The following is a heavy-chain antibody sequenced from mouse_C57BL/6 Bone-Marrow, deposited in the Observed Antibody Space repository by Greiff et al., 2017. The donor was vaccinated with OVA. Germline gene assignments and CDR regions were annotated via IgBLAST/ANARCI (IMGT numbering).Heavy chain of an antibody. Sequence: QVQLKQSGPELVKPGASVKISCKASGYAFSSSWMNWVKQRPGKGLEWIGRIYSGDGDTNYNGKFKGKATLTADKSSSTAYMQRSSLTSEDSAVYFCARLGTAQATWAMDYWGQGTSVTVSS. CDR3: ARLGTAQATWAMDY. J-gene: IGHJ4*01. D-gene: IGHD3-2*02. CDR1: GYAFSSSW. CDR2: IYSGDGDT. V-gene: IGHV1-82*01.